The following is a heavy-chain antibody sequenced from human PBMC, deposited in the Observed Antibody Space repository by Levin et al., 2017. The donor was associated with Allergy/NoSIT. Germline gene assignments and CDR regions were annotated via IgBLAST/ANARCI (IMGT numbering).Heavy chain of an antibody. CDR2: ITGGGFNT. CDR1: GFSISEYA. CDR3: AKKQGGTSGFSFDV. Sequence: LGESLKISCAVSGFSISEYAMAWVRQAPGKGLEWVSEITGGGFNTYYGDSVKGRFTVSKDDSKDMLYLDLSSLRVEDTAVYYCAKKQGGTSGFSFDVWGQGTMVTVSS. V-gene: IGHV3-23*01. J-gene: IGHJ3*01. D-gene: IGHD1/OR15-1a*01.